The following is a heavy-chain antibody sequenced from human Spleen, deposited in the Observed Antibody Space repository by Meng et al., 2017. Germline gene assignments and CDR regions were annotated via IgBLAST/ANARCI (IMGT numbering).Heavy chain of an antibody. Sequence: VPLQQWVPGLLKPSEPLPPTSGFYGGAFIDYPWTWIRQSPEKGVEWVGEVHHSGSTNYSPSLKSRVTMSVDMYKKQFSLNLASVTAADTAVYYCGRGTISAAPAVDFWGQGTLVTVSS. D-gene: IGHD6-6*01. CDR1: GGAFIDYP. V-gene: IGHV4-34*01. CDR3: GRGTISAAPAVDF. CDR2: VHHSGST. J-gene: IGHJ4*02.